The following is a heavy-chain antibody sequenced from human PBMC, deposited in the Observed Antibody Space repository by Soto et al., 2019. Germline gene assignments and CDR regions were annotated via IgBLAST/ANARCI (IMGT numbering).Heavy chain of an antibody. Sequence: QVQLVQSGAEVKKPGSSVKVSCKASGGTFSSYAISWVRQAPGQGLEWMGGIIPIFGTANYAQKFQGRVTITADEPTSTAYMELSSLRSDDTAVYYCARDRHGSSSGVDACDIWGQGTMVTVSS. D-gene: IGHD6-6*01. CDR3: ARDRHGSSSGVDACDI. CDR1: GGTFSSYA. CDR2: IIPIFGTA. J-gene: IGHJ3*02. V-gene: IGHV1-69*12.